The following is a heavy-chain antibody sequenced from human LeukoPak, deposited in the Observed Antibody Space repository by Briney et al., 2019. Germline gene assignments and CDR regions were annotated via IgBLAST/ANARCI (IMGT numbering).Heavy chain of an antibody. CDR2: ISAYNGNT. CDR3: ARVAGYYDFWSGYFTPTPFDY. D-gene: IGHD3-3*01. Sequence: GASVKVSCKASGYTFTSYGISWVRQAPGQGLEWMGWISAYNGNTNYAQKLQGRVTMTTDTSTSTAYMELRSLRSDDTAVYYCARVAGYYDFWSGYFTPTPFDYRGQGTLVTVSS. J-gene: IGHJ4*02. V-gene: IGHV1-18*01. CDR1: GYTFTSYG.